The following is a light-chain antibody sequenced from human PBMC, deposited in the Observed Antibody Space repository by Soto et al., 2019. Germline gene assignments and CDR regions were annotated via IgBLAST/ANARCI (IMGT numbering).Light chain of an antibody. CDR1: QSISSN. J-gene: IGKJ4*01. Sequence: DIQMTQSPSSLSASVGDRVTITCRARQSISSNLNWYQQKPGKAPKLLIYAASSLQSGVPSRFSGSGSGTDFTLTISSLQPEDFATYYCEQNYSTPLITFGGGTKVEIK. V-gene: IGKV1-39*01. CDR2: AAS. CDR3: EQNYSTPLIT.